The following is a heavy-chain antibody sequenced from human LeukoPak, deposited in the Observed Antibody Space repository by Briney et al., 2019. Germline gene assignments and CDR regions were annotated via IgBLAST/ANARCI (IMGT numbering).Heavy chain of an antibody. Sequence: EASVKVSCKASGYTFTRYGISWVRQAPGQGLEWMGWISAYNGNTNYAQKLQGRVTRTTDTTTSTAYMELRSLRSDDTAVYYCASPYQLLFESAFDIWGQGTMVTVSS. J-gene: IGHJ3*02. CDR1: GYTFTRYG. CDR3: ASPYQLLFESAFDI. CDR2: ISAYNGNT. V-gene: IGHV1-18*01. D-gene: IGHD2-2*01.